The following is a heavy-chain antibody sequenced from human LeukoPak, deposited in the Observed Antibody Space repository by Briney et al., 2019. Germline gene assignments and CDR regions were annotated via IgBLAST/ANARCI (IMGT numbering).Heavy chain of an antibody. D-gene: IGHD3-22*01. CDR2: IYSGGST. J-gene: IGHJ4*02. Sequence: PGGSLRLSCAASGFTVSSNYMSWVRQAPGKGLEWVSVIYSGGSTYYADSVKGRFTISRDNSKDTLYLQMNSLRAEDTAVYYCAKGSMIVVVIRNPFDYWGQGTLVTVSS. V-gene: IGHV3-66*01. CDR3: AKGSMIVVVIRNPFDY. CDR1: GFTVSSNY.